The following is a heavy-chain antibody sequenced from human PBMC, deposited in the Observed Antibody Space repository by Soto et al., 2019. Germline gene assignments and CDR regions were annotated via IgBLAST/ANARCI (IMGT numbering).Heavy chain of an antibody. V-gene: IGHV3-33*01. J-gene: IGHJ6*02. CDR1: GFAFNRFG. Sequence: QVQLVESGGGVVRPGRSLRLSCAASGFAFNRFGVHWVRQAPGKGLEWVAVIRYDESNKFYADSVKGRFSISRDNSKNTLYLQMNSLRAEDTAVYYCVRDDGVAAAGPYYYYAMDVWGQGTTVIV. CDR3: VRDDGVAAAGPYYYYAMDV. CDR2: IRYDESNK. D-gene: IGHD6-13*01.